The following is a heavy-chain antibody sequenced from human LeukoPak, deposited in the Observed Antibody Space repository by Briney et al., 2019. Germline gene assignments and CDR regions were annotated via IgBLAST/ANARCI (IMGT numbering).Heavy chain of an antibody. CDR3: ARGPTISETGYFDY. D-gene: IGHD2-21*02. V-gene: IGHV4-34*01. J-gene: IGHJ4*03. Sequence: SETLSLTCAVYGGSFSRYDCSWLRQSPGKGLEWIAEINHRGDTNYNPSVKSRVTISVDTSKNQFSLKVTSLTAADTAVYFCARGPTISETGYFDYWGQGTLVTVSS. CDR2: INHRGDT. CDR1: GGSFSRYD.